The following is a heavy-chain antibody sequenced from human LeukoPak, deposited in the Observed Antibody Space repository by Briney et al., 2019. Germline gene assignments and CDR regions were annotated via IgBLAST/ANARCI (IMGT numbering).Heavy chain of an antibody. Sequence: PSATLYLTCAVYGGSFSGYYWSWIRQAPGQGLEWIGEINPSGSTKYNPPIMRRITISIDTSKNHFSLKLSSVTAADTAVYYCARRPADRSNDYWGQGTLVTVSS. CDR2: INPSGST. CDR3: ARRPADRSNDY. J-gene: IGHJ4*02. V-gene: IGHV4-34*01. CDR1: GGSFSGYY. D-gene: IGHD1-26*01.